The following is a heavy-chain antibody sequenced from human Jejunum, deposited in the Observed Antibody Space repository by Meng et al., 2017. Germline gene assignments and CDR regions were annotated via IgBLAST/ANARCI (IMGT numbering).Heavy chain of an antibody. V-gene: IGHV3-21*01. Sequence: GGSLRLSCAASGFTFSSFSMNWIRQAPGKGLEWVSSISGSSASISYADSVKGRFTVSRDNAKNSLYLQMNSLRVEDTAVYYCARGSYGSYEYWGQGTLVTVSS. CDR3: ARGSYGSYEY. CDR2: ISGSSASI. D-gene: IGHD3-16*01. CDR1: GFTFSSFS. J-gene: IGHJ4*02.